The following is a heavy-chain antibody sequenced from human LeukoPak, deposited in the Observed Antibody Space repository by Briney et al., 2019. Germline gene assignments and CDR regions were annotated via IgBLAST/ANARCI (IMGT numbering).Heavy chain of an antibody. CDR3: ARGAPLGYCSSTSCYRAYYYGMDV. CDR2: MNPNSGNT. V-gene: IGHV1-8*02. J-gene: IGHJ6*02. CDR1: GYTFTSYG. D-gene: IGHD2-2*03. Sequence: ASVKVSCKASGYTFTSYGISWVRQAPGQGLEWMGWMNPNSGNTGYAQKFQGRVTMTRNTSISTAYMELSSLRSEDTAVYYCARGAPLGYCSSTSCYRAYYYGMDVWGQGTTVTVSS.